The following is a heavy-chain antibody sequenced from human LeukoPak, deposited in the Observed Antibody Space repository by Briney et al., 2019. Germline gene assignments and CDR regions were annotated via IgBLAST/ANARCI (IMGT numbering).Heavy chain of an antibody. J-gene: IGHJ4*02. V-gene: IGHV3-23*01. Sequence: GGSLRLSCAASGFTFSSYGMSWVRQAPGEGLEWVAAISGSGGETYYTDSVKGRFTISRDNSKNTLYLQMNSLRAEDTAVYYCARARWRIVGATRGYFDYWGQGTLVTVSS. CDR3: ARARWRIVGATRGYFDY. CDR1: GFTFSSYG. D-gene: IGHD1-26*01. CDR2: ISGSGGET.